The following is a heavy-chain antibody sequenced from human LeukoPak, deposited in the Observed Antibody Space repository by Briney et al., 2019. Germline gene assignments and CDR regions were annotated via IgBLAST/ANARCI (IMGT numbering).Heavy chain of an antibody. D-gene: IGHD6-19*01. CDR1: GFTFSSHA. Sequence: GGSLRLSCAASGFTFSSHAMSWVRQAPGKGLEWVSSITGSSSYIYYADSVKGRFTISRDNAKNSVYLQMNSLRVEDTAVYYCANSRGYSNAWIDYWGQGTLVTVSS. CDR2: ITGSSSYI. J-gene: IGHJ4*02. CDR3: ANSRGYSNAWIDY. V-gene: IGHV3-21*01.